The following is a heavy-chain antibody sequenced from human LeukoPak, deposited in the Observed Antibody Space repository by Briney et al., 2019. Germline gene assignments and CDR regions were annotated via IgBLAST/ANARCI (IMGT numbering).Heavy chain of an antibody. CDR1: GFIVSSNY. CDR3: AKGRGNSYEGPGY. V-gene: IGHV3-53*01. Sequence: GGSLRLSCAASGFIVSSNYMSWVRQAPGKGLEWVSVIYSGGSTYYADSVKGRFTISRDESRSTLYLQMNSLRGDDTAVYYCAKGRGNSYEGPGYWGQGTLVTVSS. CDR2: IYSGGST. D-gene: IGHD3-10*01. J-gene: IGHJ4*02.